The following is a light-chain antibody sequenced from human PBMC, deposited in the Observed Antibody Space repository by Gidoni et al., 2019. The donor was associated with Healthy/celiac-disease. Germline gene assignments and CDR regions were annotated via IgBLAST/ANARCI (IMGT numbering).Light chain of an antibody. V-gene: IGKV1-33*01. Sequence: DIQMTQSPSSLSASVGDRVNITCQASQDISNYLNWYQQKPGKAPKLLIYDASNLETGVPSRFSGSGSGTDFTFTISSLQPEDIATYYCKQYDNLLFTFGPGTKVDIK. CDR1: QDISNY. CDR2: DAS. J-gene: IGKJ3*01. CDR3: KQYDNLLFT.